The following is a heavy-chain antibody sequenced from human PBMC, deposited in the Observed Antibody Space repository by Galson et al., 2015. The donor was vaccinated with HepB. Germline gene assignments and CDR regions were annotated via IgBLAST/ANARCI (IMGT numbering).Heavy chain of an antibody. V-gene: IGHV3-23*01. CDR1: GFTFTTYT. CDR3: ARGSSDWYGIDY. D-gene: IGHD6-19*01. Sequence: SLRLSCAASGFTFTTYTLSWVRQAPGKGLEWVSSISGGGGHTYYADSLKGRFTISRDNAKNTLFLQMNSLSADGTAVYYCARGSSDWYGIDYWGQGILVTVSS. J-gene: IGHJ4*02. CDR2: ISGGGGHT.